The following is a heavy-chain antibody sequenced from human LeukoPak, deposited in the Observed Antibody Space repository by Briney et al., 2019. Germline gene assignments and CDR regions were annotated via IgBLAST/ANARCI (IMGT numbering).Heavy chain of an antibody. V-gene: IGHV1-18*01. CDR3: ARDGPYCSSTSCQGYYYYGMDV. Sequence: GASVKVSCKASGYTFTSYGISWVRQAPGQGLEWMGWISAYNGKTNYARKFQGRVTMTKDTSTGTAYMELSRLRSDDTGVYYCARDGPYCSSTSCQGYYYYGMDVWGQGTTVTVSS. D-gene: IGHD2-2*01. CDR1: GYTFTSYG. CDR2: ISAYNGKT. J-gene: IGHJ6*02.